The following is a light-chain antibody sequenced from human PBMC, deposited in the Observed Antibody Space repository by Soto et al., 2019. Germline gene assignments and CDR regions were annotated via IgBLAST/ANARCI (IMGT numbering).Light chain of an antibody. Sequence: QAVVTQPPSASGTPGQRVTISCSGSSCNIGSNYVYWYQQLPGTAPKLLIYRNNQRPSGVPDRFSGSKSGTSASLAISGLRSEDEADYYCAAWDDSLSGRYVFGTGTKLTVL. CDR2: RNN. CDR1: SCNIGSNY. J-gene: IGLJ1*01. V-gene: IGLV1-47*01. CDR3: AAWDDSLSGRYV.